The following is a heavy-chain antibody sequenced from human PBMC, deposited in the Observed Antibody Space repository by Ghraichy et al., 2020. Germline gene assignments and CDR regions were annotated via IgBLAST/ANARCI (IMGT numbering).Heavy chain of an antibody. D-gene: IGHD1-1*01. V-gene: IGHV2-26*01. CDR3: ARIQGSQYNREDNYFDY. J-gene: IGHJ4*02. CDR1: GFSLSNAKMC. Sequence: SGPTLVKPTETLTLTCTVSGFSLSNAKMCVSWIRQPPGKALEWLAHIFSNDEKSYSTSLKSRLTISKDTSKSQVVLTMTNMDPVDTATYYCARIQGSQYNREDNYFDYWGQGTLVTVSS. CDR2: IFSNDEK.